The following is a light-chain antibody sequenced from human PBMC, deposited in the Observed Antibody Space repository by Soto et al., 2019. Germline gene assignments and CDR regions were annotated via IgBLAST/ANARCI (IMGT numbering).Light chain of an antibody. V-gene: IGKV1-39*01. J-gene: IGKJ2*01. CDR2: DAS. Sequence: DIQMTQSPSSLSASVGDRVTITCRASQSISNYLNWYQQKPGKAPNLLIYDASSLLSGVPSRFSGSGSGTDITLTISSLQPEDFSIYYCQQSDSTPYTFGQGTKLEIK. CDR1: QSISNY. CDR3: QQSDSTPYT.